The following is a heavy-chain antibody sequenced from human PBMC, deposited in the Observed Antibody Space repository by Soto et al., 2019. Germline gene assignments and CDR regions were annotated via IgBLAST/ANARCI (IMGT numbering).Heavy chain of an antibody. D-gene: IGHD5-18*01. CDR3: AKDLDSGYSYGPPSGY. Sequence: APVKVSCKVSGYTLTELSMHWVRQAPGKGLEWMGGFDPEDGETIYAQKFQGRVTMTEDTSTDTAHMELSSLRSEDTAVYYCAKDLDSGYSYGPPSGYGGQGTLVTVSS. CDR2: FDPEDGET. J-gene: IGHJ4*02. CDR1: GYTLTELS. V-gene: IGHV1-24*01.